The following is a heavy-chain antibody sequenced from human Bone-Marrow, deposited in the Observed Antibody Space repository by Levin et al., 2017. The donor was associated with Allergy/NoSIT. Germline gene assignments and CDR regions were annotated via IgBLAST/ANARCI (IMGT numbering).Heavy chain of an antibody. CDR1: GFTFSTFS. CDR2: ISRDSGAI. CDR3: VRDKNGAFDY. V-gene: IGHV3-48*02. D-gene: IGHD3-10*01. Sequence: PGGSLRLSCAGSGFTFSTFSMNWVRQAPGKGLEWISYISRDSGAIDYADSVRGRFTISRDNAKNSLFLQMNSLRDEDTAVYYCVRDKNGAFDYWGQGTLVTVSS. J-gene: IGHJ4*02.